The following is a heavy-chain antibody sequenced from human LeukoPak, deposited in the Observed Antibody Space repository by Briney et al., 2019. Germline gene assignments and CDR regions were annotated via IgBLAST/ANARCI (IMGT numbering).Heavy chain of an antibody. D-gene: IGHD4/OR15-4a*01. V-gene: IGHV4-38-2*02. CDR3: ARRAGAYSHPYDY. Sequence: SETLSLTCTVSGCSISSGYYWGWIRQPPGKGLEWIGNIYHSGNTYYNPSLKSRVTLSIDTSKNQISLKLSSVTAADTAVYYCARRAGAYSHPYDYWGQGTLVTVSS. J-gene: IGHJ4*02. CDR1: GCSISSGYY. CDR2: IYHSGNT.